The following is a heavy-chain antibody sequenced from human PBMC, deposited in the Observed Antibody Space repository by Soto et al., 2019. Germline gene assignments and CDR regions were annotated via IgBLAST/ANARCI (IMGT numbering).Heavy chain of an antibody. CDR2: IYHSGSA. J-gene: IGHJ4*02. V-gene: IGHV4-30-2*01. CDR1: GDSISSGGYS. Sequence: TLSLTCAVSGDSISSGGYSWSWIRRPPGKGLEWIGYIYHSGSASYNPSLKSRVTISVDGSKNHFSLQLTSVTAADTAVYYCARGRLLPAVNFDYWGQGAQVTVSS. D-gene: IGHD2-2*01. CDR3: ARGRLLPAVNFDY.